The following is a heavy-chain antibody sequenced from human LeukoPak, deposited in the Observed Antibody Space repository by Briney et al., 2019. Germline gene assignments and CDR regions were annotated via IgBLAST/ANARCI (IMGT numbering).Heavy chain of an antibody. D-gene: IGHD1-26*01. V-gene: IGHV4-38-2*02. J-gene: IGHJ4*02. CDR3: ARDPQWELFDY. CDR1: NDSIKDYY. Sequence: SETLSLTCTVSNDSIKDYYWNWIRQPPGKGLEWIGSIYHSGSTYYNPSLKSRVTISVDTSKNQFSLKLSSVTAADTAVYYCARDPQWELFDYWGQGTLVTVSS. CDR2: IYHSGST.